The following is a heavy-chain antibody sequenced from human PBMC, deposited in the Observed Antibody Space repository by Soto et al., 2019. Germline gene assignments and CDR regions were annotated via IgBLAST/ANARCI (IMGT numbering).Heavy chain of an antibody. V-gene: IGHV3-23*01. Sequence: GGSLRLSCAASGFTFSSYAMSWVRQAQGKGLEWVSAISGSGGSTYYADSVKGRFTISRDNSKNTLYLQMNSLRAEDTAVYYCAKDRVVRGVIPVPFDYWGQGTLVTVSS. CDR2: ISGSGGST. CDR1: GFTFSSYA. J-gene: IGHJ4*02. D-gene: IGHD3-10*01. CDR3: AKDRVVRGVIPVPFDY.